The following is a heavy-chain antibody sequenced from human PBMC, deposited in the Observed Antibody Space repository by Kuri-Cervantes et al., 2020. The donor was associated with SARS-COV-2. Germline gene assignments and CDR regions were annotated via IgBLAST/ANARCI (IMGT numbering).Heavy chain of an antibody. CDR3: ARQAFPEDIVVVPAAKPYNWFDP. CDR2: IFYSGST. J-gene: IGHJ5*02. D-gene: IGHD2-2*01. V-gene: IGHV4-59*08. CDR1: GGSLSGHY. Sequence: SETLSLTCTVSGGSLSGHYWSWVRQPPGKGLEWIGNIFYSGSTNYNPSLKSRVTMSVATSKNQFSLKLSSVTAADTAVYYCARQAFPEDIVVVPAAKPYNWFDPWGQGTLVTVSS.